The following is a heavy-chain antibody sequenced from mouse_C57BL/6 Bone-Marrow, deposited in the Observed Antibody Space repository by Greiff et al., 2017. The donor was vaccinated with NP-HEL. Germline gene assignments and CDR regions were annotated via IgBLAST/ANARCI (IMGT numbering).Heavy chain of an antibody. Sequence: VKLMESGPGILQSSQTLSLTCSFSGFSLSTSGMGVSWIRQPSGKGLEWLAHIYWGDDKRYNPSLKSRPTISKDTSRNQLFLKITSVDTADTATYYCARRVPYYYGSSWYFDVWGTGTTVTVSS. CDR1: GFSLSTSGMG. D-gene: IGHD1-1*01. CDR3: ARRVPYYYGSSWYFDV. CDR2: IYWGDDK. J-gene: IGHJ1*03. V-gene: IGHV8-12*01.